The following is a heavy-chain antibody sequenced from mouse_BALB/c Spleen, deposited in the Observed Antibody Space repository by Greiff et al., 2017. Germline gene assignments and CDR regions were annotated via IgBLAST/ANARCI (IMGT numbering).Heavy chain of an antibody. V-gene: IGHV1-54*01. Sequence: VQLQQSGAELVRPGTSVKVSCKASGYAFTNYLIEWVKQRPGQGLEWIGVINPGSGGTNYNEKVKGKATLTADKSSSNAYMQLSSLTSDDSAVYFCARSGRYDGYFDVWGAGTTVTVSS. J-gene: IGHJ1*01. CDR2: INPGSGGT. CDR3: ARSGRYDGYFDV. CDR1: GYAFTNYL. D-gene: IGHD2-14*01.